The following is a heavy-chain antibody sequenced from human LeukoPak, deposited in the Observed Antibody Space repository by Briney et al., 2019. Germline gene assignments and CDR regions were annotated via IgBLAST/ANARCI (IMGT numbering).Heavy chain of an antibody. CDR3: ARCQYNSSPDF. CDR2: ISPTSDYT. CDR1: GFTSIDYS. Sequence: PGGSLRLSCAASGFTSIDYSMSWIRQAPGKGLEWVSYISPTSDYTSYADSVKGRFAIFGDNAKNSLFLQMNSLRVEDTAVYYCARCQYNSSPDFSGQGTLVTVSS. V-gene: IGHV3-11*03. D-gene: IGHD6-13*01. J-gene: IGHJ4*02.